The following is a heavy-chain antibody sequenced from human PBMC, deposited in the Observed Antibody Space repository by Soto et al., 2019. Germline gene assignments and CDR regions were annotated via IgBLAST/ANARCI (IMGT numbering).Heavy chain of an antibody. CDR2: IIPVSGTA. CDR1: GGTFSSYV. Sequence: QVHLEQSGAEVKKPGSSVKVSCKFSGGTFSSYVIIWVRQAPGQGLEWMGGIIPVSGTANYAQKFHGRVTISAVAANNTAYMELSSVRFDDTAVYYCATVDRSVSLVGWFDPWGQGTLVTVSS. D-gene: IGHD2-8*02. J-gene: IGHJ5*02. V-gene: IGHV1-69*01. CDR3: ATVDRSVSLVGWFDP.